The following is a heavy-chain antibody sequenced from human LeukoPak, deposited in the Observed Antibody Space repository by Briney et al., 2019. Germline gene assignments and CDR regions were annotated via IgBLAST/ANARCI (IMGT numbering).Heavy chain of an antibody. D-gene: IGHD4-17*01. V-gene: IGHV3-23*01. CDR1: GFTFSTNA. CDR3: AKDISGDYWGYFDY. CDR2: ITGSDIRT. Sequence: PGGSLRLSCAASGFTFSTNAMSWVRQAPGEGLEWVSGITGSDIRTYNADSAKGRFTITRDNSKSALYLQMNNLRAEDTALYYCAKDISGDYWGYFDYWGQGTLVTVSS. J-gene: IGHJ4*02.